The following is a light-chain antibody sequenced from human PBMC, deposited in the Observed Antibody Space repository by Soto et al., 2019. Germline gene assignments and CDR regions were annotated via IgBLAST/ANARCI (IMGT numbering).Light chain of an antibody. CDR1: SSNIGSNT. CDR3: AAWDDSLIVV. J-gene: IGLJ2*01. V-gene: IGLV1-44*01. Sequence: QSVLTQPPSASGTPGQRVTISCSGSSSNIGSNTVNWYQQLPGTAPKLLIYSNNQRPSGVPDRFSGSKSGTSASLAISGLQSEDEADYYCAAWDDSLIVVFGGVTKVTVL. CDR2: SNN.